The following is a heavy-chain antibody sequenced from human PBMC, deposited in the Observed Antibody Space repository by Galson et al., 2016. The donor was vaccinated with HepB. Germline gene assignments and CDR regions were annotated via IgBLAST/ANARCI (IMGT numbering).Heavy chain of an antibody. J-gene: IGHJ4*02. V-gene: IGHV3-33*01. CDR1: GFTFKTFG. CDR2: IWNDSSRK. CDR3: VTGKQIYLDY. Sequence: SLRLSCAASGFTFKTFGMHWVRQAPGKGLEWLAVIWNDSSRKYYTESVKGRFTVSRDNVNNTLCLEMNSLRPEDTATYYCVTGKQIYLDYWGQGALVTVSS. D-gene: IGHD1-1*01.